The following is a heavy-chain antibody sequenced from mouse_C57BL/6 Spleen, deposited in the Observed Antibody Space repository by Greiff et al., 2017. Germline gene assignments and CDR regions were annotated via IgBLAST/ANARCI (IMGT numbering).Heavy chain of an antibody. CDR3: ARGSTVRDY. V-gene: IGHV1-82*01. D-gene: IGHD1-1*01. CDR2: IYPGDGDT. J-gene: IGHJ2*01. Sequence: VQLQQSGPELVKPGASVKISCKASGYAFSSSWMNWVKQRPGKGLEWIGRIYPGDGDTNYNGKFKGKATLTADKSSSTAYMQLSSLTSEDSAVYFCARGSTVRDYWGQGTTLTVSS. CDR1: GYAFSSSW.